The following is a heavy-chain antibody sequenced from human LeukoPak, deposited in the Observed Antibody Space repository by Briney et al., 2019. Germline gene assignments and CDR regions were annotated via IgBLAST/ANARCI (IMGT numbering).Heavy chain of an antibody. D-gene: IGHD1-14*01. V-gene: IGHV1-46*01. CDR2: INPSGDGT. CDR3: AKETPNTGWFDP. Sequence: GASVKVSCKASGGTFISYAISWVRQAPGQGLEWMGVINPSGDGTNYPQRFQDRVTLTKDTSTNTVYMELSSLRSEDTAIYYCAKETPNTGWFDPWGQGTLVTVSS. J-gene: IGHJ5*02. CDR1: GGTFISYA.